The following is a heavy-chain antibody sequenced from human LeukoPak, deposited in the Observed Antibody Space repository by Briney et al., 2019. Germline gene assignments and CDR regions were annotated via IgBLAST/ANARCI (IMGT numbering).Heavy chain of an antibody. CDR2: ISGSGGST. CDR1: GFTFSSYA. D-gene: IGHD2-2*01. J-gene: IGHJ6*02. CDR3: AKPAEHCSSTSCDYGMDV. Sequence: GGSLRLSCAASGFTFSSYAMSWVRQAPGKGLEWVSTISGSGGSTYYADSVKGRFTISRDNSKNTLYLQMNSLRAEDTAVYYCAKPAEHCSSTSCDYGMDVWGQGTTVTVSS. V-gene: IGHV3-23*01.